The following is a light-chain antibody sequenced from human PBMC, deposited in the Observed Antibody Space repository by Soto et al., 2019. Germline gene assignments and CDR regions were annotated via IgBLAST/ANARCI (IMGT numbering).Light chain of an antibody. CDR3: KQYNSYSWT. J-gene: IGKJ1*01. Sequence: DIHMTQSHSIMSASVGDRVTITCRASQTISSWLAWYQQKPGKAHKLLIYDASSLESGVQSRFSGSGSGTEFTLTIRSLQPDEFATYYCKQYNSYSWTFGQGAKVDI. CDR2: DAS. CDR1: QTISSW. V-gene: IGKV1-5*01.